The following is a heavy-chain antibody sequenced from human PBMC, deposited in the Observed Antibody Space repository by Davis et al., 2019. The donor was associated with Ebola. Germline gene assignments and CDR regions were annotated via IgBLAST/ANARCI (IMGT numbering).Heavy chain of an antibody. CDR3: SGSPTHYGMDV. CDR2: ISYDGSNK. D-gene: IGHD3-10*01. Sequence: PGGSLRLSCAASGFTFSSYAMSWVRQAPGKGLEWMTFISYDGSNKYYADSVKGRFTISRDNSRNTLDLQMNSLRAEDTAVYYCSGSPTHYGMDVWGQGTTVTVSS. J-gene: IGHJ6*02. V-gene: IGHV3-30*03. CDR1: GFTFSSYA.